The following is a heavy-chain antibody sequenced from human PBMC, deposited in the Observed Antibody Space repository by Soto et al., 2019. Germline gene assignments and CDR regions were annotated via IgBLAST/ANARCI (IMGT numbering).Heavy chain of an antibody. CDR1: GFTFSSYA. V-gene: IGHV3-23*01. Sequence: GGSLRLSCAASGFTFSSYAMSWVRQAPGKGLEWVSAISGSGGSTYYADSVKGRFTISRDNSKNTLYLQMNSLRAEDTAVYYCAKFLKDCSSTSCYSFSWFDPWGQGTLVTVS. J-gene: IGHJ5*02. D-gene: IGHD2-2*01. CDR2: ISGSGGST. CDR3: AKFLKDCSSTSCYSFSWFDP.